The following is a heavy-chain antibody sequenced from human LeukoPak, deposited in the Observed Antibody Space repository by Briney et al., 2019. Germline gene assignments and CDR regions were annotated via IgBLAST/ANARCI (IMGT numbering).Heavy chain of an antibody. CDR1: GFTFSSYG. V-gene: IGHV3-30*18. J-gene: IGHJ4*02. CDR2: ISYDGSNK. CDR3: AKDEPNDYGDYGAFDY. D-gene: IGHD4-17*01. Sequence: GGSLRLSCAASGFTFSSYGMPWVRQAPGKGLEWVAVISYDGSNKYYADSVKGRFTISRDNSKNTLYLQMNSLRAEDTAVYYCAKDEPNDYGDYGAFDYWGQGTLVTVSS.